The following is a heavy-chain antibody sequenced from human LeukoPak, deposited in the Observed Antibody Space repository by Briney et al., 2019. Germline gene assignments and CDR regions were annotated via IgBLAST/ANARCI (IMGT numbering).Heavy chain of an antibody. CDR3: AKRRLLDAFDI. J-gene: IGHJ3*02. CDR2: INTNTGSP. D-gene: IGHD3-10*01. CDR1: GYTFTSYA. Sequence: ASVKVSCKASGYTFTSYAMNWVRQASGQGLEWMGWINTNTGSPTYAQGFTGRFVFSLDTSVSTAYLQISSLKAEDTAVYYCAKRRLLDAFDIWGQGTMVTVSS. V-gene: IGHV7-4-1*02.